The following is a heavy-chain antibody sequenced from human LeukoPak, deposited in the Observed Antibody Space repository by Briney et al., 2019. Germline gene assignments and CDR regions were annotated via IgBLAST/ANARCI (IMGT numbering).Heavy chain of an antibody. V-gene: IGHV3-74*01. D-gene: IGHD4-17*01. Sequence: GGSLRLSCAASGFTFSSYWMHWVRQAPGKGLVGVSRINSDGSSTSYADSVKGRFTISRDNAKNTLFLQMNSLRAEDTALYYCARDVGTTVTSSWFDPWGQGTLVTVSS. CDR3: ARDVGTTVTSSWFDP. CDR2: INSDGSST. CDR1: GFTFSSYW. J-gene: IGHJ5*02.